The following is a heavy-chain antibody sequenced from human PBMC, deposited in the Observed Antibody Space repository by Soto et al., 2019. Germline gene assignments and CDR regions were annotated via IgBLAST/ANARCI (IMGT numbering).Heavy chain of an antibody. J-gene: IGHJ5*02. D-gene: IGHD3-3*01. CDR2: INHSGIT. Sequence: PSATLSLTCTGNGGYFSDYKWTWIRPSPGKGLEWIGEINHSGITNYNPSFKSRVTLSVDTSKNQFSLRVKSVTAADTAIYFCARGAIWSARDWFAPWGQGTPVTVSA. CDR3: ARGAIWSARDWFAP. CDR1: GGYFSDYK. V-gene: IGHV4-34*01.